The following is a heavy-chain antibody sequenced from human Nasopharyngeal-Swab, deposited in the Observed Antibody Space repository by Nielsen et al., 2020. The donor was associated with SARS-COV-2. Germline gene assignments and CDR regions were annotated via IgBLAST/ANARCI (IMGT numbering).Heavy chain of an antibody. Sequence: QAPGKGLVWVSRINSDGSSTSYADSVKGRFTISRDNAKNTLYLQMNSLRAEDTAVYYCAREGSFRYFDWLLYPLYYGMDVWGQGTTVTVSS. CDR3: AREGSFRYFDWLLYPLYYGMDV. J-gene: IGHJ6*02. CDR2: INSDGSST. V-gene: IGHV3-74*01. D-gene: IGHD3-9*01.